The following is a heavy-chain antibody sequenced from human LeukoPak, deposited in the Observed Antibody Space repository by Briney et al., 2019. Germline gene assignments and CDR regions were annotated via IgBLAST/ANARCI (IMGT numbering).Heavy chain of an antibody. D-gene: IGHD5/OR15-5a*01. J-gene: IGHJ4*02. Sequence: GGSLRLSCAASGFTFSTYAMSWVRQAPGKALEWVSIISGSGTGTYYADSVEGRFTISRDNSKNTLYLQMNSLRADDTAVYYCAKARGSSVYEQFDYWGQGTQVTASP. CDR3: AKARGSSVYEQFDY. CDR1: GFTFSTYA. CDR2: ISGSGTGT. V-gene: IGHV3-23*01.